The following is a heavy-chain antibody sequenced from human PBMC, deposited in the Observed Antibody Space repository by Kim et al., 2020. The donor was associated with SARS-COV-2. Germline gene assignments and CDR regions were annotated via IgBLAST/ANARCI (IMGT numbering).Heavy chain of an antibody. Sequence: GGSLRLSCAASGFTFNNYSMNWVRQSPGKGLEWLSYISESSRTIYYADSVKGRFTVSRDNAKNSLYLQMNSLRDEDTAVYYCARGGDYWGQGTLVTVSS. CDR1: GFTFNNYS. V-gene: IGHV3-48*02. D-gene: IGHD1-26*01. CDR2: ISESSRTI. J-gene: IGHJ4*02. CDR3: ARGGDY.